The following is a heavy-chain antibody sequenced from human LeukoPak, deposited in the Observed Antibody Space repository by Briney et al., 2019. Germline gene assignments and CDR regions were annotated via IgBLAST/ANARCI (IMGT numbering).Heavy chain of an antibody. Sequence: ASVKVSCKASGYSFTNYGFSWVRQAPGQGLEWMGWINAYNGNTNYAQKLQGRVTMTTDTSTSTAYMELRSLRSDDTAVYYCARGHGGNPDNYWGQGTLVTVSS. CDR2: INAYNGNT. V-gene: IGHV1-18*01. CDR1: GYSFTNYG. CDR3: ARGHGGNPDNY. J-gene: IGHJ4*02. D-gene: IGHD4-23*01.